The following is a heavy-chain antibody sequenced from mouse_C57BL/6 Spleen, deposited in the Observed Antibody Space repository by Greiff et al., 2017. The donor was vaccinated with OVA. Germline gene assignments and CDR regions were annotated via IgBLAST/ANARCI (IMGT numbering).Heavy chain of an antibody. D-gene: IGHD3-2*02. CDR3: ARDRTISGGDWFAY. J-gene: IGHJ3*01. Sequence: QVQLQQSGAGLARPGASLKMSCTASGYTFTSYTMHWVKQRPGQGLEWIGYINPSSGYTKYNQNFKDTSTFTADKSYSTAYMQVSSLTSEDTAVYYCARDRTISGGDWFAYWGQGTLVTVSA. CDR1: GYTFTSYT. V-gene: IGHV1-4*01. CDR2: INPSSGYT.